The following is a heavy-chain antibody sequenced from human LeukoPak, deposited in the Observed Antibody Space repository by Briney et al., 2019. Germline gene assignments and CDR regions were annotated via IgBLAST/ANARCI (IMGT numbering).Heavy chain of an antibody. CDR2: ISDSGDST. CDR1: GFAFSSQA. CDR3: ARGSSGWYYDY. J-gene: IGHJ4*02. Sequence: GGSLRLSCAASGFAFSSQAMGWVRQAPGKGLEWVSVISDSGDSTYYADSVKGRFTISRDNAKNSLYLQMNSLRAEDTAVYYCARGSSGWYYDYWGQGTLVTVSS. D-gene: IGHD6-19*01. V-gene: IGHV3-23*01.